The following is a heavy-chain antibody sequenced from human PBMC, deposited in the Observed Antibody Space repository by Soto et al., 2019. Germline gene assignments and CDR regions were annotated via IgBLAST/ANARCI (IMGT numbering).Heavy chain of an antibody. J-gene: IGHJ4*02. D-gene: IGHD3-10*01. CDR3: AKDYPGSGSYGRVDGIFDY. Sequence: GGSLRLSCAASGFTFSSYAMSWVRQAPGKGLEWVSAISGSGGSTYYADSVKGRFTISRDNSKKTLYLQMNSLRAEDTAVYYCAKDYPGSGSYGRVDGIFDYWGQGTLVTVSS. CDR1: GFTFSSYA. V-gene: IGHV3-23*01. CDR2: ISGSGGST.